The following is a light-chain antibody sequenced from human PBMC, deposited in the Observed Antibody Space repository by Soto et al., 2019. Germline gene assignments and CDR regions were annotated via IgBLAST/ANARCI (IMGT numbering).Light chain of an antibody. V-gene: IGKV3-20*01. CDR3: QRYGSSPRWT. CDR2: GTS. CDR1: QSVSSYF. J-gene: IGKJ1*01. Sequence: ETVLTQSPGTLSLSPGERATLSCRASQSVSSYFLAWYQQKPGQAPRLLIHGTSSRAPGIPDRFSGSGSGTDFTLTISRLEPEDIAVYYCQRYGSSPRWTFGQGTKVEIK.